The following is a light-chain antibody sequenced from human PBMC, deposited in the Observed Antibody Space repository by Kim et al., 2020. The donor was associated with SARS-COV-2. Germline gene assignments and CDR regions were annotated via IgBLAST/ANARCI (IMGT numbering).Light chain of an antibody. CDR1: DDDVGGYKY. V-gene: IGLV2-11*03. CDR2: LVP. J-gene: IGLJ1*01. Sequence: GQSVTISCTGADDDVGGYKYVSWFQQHPGKAPRFVFSLVPYRPSAISDRFSGATSGNTASLTISRLHPDDEAAYYCDSYAGSNRHLFGTGTQLTVL. CDR3: DSYAGSNRHL.